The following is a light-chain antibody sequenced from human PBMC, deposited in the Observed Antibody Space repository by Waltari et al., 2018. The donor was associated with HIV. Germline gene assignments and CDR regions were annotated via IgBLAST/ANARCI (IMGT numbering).Light chain of an antibody. J-gene: IGLJ2*01. Sequence: QSALTQSPSASGSPGQAVTISCTGTSSDVGAYEYVSWYRQHPGKAPKLMIYDVYKPPSRVPACFSCSQSGNTASLTVSGLQAEDEATYYCSSYAGSKNRVVFGGGTFLTVL. V-gene: IGLV2-8*01. CDR1: SSDVGAYEY. CDR3: SSYAGSKNRVV. CDR2: DVY.